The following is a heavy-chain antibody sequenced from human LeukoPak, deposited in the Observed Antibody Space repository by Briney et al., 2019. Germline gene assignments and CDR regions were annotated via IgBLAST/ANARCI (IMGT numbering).Heavy chain of an antibody. D-gene: IGHD3-10*01. V-gene: IGHV3-53*01. Sequence: GGSLRLSCAASGFTVSLKYMSWVRQAPGKGLEWVSVIYSGGSTYYSDSVKGRFTISRDDPKNTVYLQMDSLRAEDTAVYYCARTIPYGSGRQHPGKYYFDYWGQGTLVTVSS. CDR2: IYSGGST. CDR3: ARTIPYGSGRQHPGKYYFDY. CDR1: GFTVSLKY. J-gene: IGHJ4*02.